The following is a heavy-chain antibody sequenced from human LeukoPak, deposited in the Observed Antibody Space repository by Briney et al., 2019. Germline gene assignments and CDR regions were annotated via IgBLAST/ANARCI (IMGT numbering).Heavy chain of an antibody. V-gene: IGHV5-51*01. CDR2: IFPGDSDT. J-gene: IGHJ4*02. D-gene: IGHD2-15*01. CDR3: ARGVPEYCSGGSCYSRHFDY. Sequence: GESLKISCKGSGYSFTSYWIGWVRHMPGKGLEWMGIIFPGDSDTRYSPSFQGQVTISADKSISTAYLQWSSLKASDTAMYYCARGVPEYCSGGSCYSRHFDYWGQGTLVTVSS. CDR1: GYSFTSYW.